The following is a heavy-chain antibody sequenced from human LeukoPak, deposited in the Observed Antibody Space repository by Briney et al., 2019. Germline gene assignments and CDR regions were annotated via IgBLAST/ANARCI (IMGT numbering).Heavy chain of an antibody. CDR2: ISYDGSNK. CDR3: ARDPGYYDSSGYHDY. Sequence: PGRSLRLSCAASGFTFNDYTMHWVRQAPGKGLEWVAVISYDGSNKYYADSVKGRFTISRDNSKNTLYLQMNSLRAEDTAVYYCARDPGYYDSSGYHDYWGQGTLVTVSS. V-gene: IGHV3-30-3*01. CDR1: GFTFNDYT. D-gene: IGHD3-22*01. J-gene: IGHJ4*02.